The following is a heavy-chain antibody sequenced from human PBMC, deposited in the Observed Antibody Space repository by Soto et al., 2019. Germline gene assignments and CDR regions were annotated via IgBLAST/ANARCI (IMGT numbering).Heavy chain of an antibody. CDR2: ISYDGSNK. CDR3: AKGIAAEARDWFDP. D-gene: IGHD6-13*01. CDR1: GFTFSSYG. J-gene: IGHJ5*02. Sequence: GESLKISCAASGFTFSSYGMHWVRQAPGKGLEWVAVISYDGSNKYYADSVKGRFTISRDNSKNTLYLQMNSLRAEDTAVYYCAKGIAAEARDWFDPWGQGTLVTVSS. V-gene: IGHV3-30*18.